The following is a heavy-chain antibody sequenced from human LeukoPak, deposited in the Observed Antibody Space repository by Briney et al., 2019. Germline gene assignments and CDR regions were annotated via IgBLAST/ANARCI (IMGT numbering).Heavy chain of an antibody. Sequence: GGSLRLSCAASGFTFSSYAMHWVRQAPGKGLEWVAVISYDGSNKYYADSVKGRFTISRDNSKNTLYLQMNSLRAEDTAVYYCAKDKEWELLLPCCLDYWGQGTLVTVSS. D-gene: IGHD1-26*01. CDR3: AKDKEWELLLPCCLDY. CDR1: GFTFSSYA. J-gene: IGHJ4*02. V-gene: IGHV3-30*04. CDR2: ISYDGSNK.